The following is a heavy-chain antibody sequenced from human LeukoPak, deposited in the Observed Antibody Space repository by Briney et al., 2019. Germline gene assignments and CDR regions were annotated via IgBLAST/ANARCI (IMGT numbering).Heavy chain of an antibody. V-gene: IGHV3-73*01. CDR1: GFTFSGSA. CDR3: TRHPLSDY. J-gene: IGHJ4*02. Sequence: GGSLKLSCAASGFTFSGSAMHWVRQASGKGLEWVGRIRSKANSYATAYAASVKGRFTISRDDSKNTAYLQMNSLKTEDTAVYYCTRHPLSDYWGQGTLVTVSS. CDR2: IRSKANSYAT.